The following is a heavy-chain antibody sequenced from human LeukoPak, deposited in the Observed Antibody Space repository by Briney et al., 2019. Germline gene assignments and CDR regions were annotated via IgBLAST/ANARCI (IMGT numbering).Heavy chain of an antibody. J-gene: IGHJ3*02. CDR3: ARTELPLGYAFDI. D-gene: IGHD3-10*01. CDR2: IYYRGST. V-gene: IGHV4-39*01. CDR1: SLSAYW. Sequence: SLSAYWVSWVRQAPGKGLEWHGSIYYRGSTYYNPSLKSRVTISVDTSKNQFSLKLSFVTAADTAVYYCARTELPLGYAFDIWGQGTMVTVSS.